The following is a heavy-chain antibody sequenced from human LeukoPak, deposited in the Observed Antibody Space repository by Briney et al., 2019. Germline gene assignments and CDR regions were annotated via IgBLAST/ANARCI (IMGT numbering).Heavy chain of an antibody. CDR3: ARGVVAAAGRTFDF. D-gene: IGHD6-13*01. CDR1: GGSISSYY. CDR2: IYNSGST. Sequence: SETLSLTRTVSGGSISSYYWSWIRQPPGKGLEWIGYIYNSGSTSYNPSLKSRVTISLDTSQNQFSLKLSSLTAADTAVYYCARGVVAAAGRTFDFWGQGTLVTVSS. J-gene: IGHJ4*02. V-gene: IGHV4-59*01.